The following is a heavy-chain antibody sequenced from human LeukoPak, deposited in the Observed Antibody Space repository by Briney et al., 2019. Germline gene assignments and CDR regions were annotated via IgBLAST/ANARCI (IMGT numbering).Heavy chain of an antibody. CDR2: IRSKTYDGTT. J-gene: IGHJ4*02. D-gene: IGHD6-13*01. CDR3: TRVRMAAYSSSSLAY. Sequence: PGRSLRLSCTGSGFNFCDYALTWVRQAPGKGLEWVGFIRSKTYDGTTEYAASVKGRFTFSRDDSKSIAYLQMNNVQPEDTAVYYCTRVRMAAYSSSSLAYWGQGTLVTVSS. V-gene: IGHV3-49*04. CDR1: GFNFCDYA.